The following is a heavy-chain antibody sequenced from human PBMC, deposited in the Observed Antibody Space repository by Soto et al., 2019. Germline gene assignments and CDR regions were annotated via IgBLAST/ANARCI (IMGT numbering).Heavy chain of an antibody. CDR2: MNPNSGNT. CDR3: ARERSAGTGWFAP. V-gene: IGHV1-8*01. D-gene: IGHD6-13*01. CDR1: GYTFTSYD. J-gene: IGHJ5*02. Sequence: QVQLVQSGAEVKKPGASVKVSCKASGYTFTSYDINWVRQATGEGLEWMGWMNPNSGNTGYAQKFQGRVTMTRNTSMSTAYMERSSLRAEDTAGYYCARERSAGTGWFAPWGQGTLVTVSS.